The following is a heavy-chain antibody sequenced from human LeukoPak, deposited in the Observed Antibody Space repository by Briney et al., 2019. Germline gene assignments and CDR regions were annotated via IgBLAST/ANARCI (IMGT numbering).Heavy chain of an antibody. D-gene: IGHD4-17*01. V-gene: IGHV4-30-4*01. CDR2: IYYSGST. CDR1: GGSISSGDYY. CDR3: ARGDYGEGQLDY. J-gene: IGHJ4*02. Sequence: PSQTLSLTCTVSGGSISSGDYYWSWIRQPPGKGLGWIGYIYYSGSTYYNPSLKSRVTISVDTSKNQFSLKLSSVTAADTAVYYCARGDYGEGQLDYWGQGTLVTVSS.